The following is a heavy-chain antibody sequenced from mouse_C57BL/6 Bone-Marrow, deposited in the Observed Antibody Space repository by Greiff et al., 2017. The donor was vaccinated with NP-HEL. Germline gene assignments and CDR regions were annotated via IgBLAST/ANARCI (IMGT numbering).Heavy chain of an antibody. CDR3: ARSTGTARGYFDV. CDR2: IYPGSGNT. J-gene: IGHJ1*03. Sequence: VKLVESGAELVRPGASVKLSCKASGYTFTDYYINWVKQRPGQGLEWIARIYPGSGNTYYNEKFKGKATLTAEKSSSTAYMQLSSLTSEDSAVYFCARSTGTARGYFDVWGTGTTVTVSS. V-gene: IGHV1-76*01. CDR1: GYTFTDYY. D-gene: IGHD4-1*01.